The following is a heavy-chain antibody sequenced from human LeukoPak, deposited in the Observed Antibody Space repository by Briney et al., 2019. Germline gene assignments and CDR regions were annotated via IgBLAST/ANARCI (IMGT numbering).Heavy chain of an antibody. V-gene: IGHV3-30*04. CDR2: ISYDGSNK. CDR1: GFTFSSYA. CDR3: ARDGRVYSSSWWHDY. D-gene: IGHD6-13*01. Sequence: GGSLRLSCAASGFTFSSYAMHWVRQAPGKGLEWVAVISYDGSNKYYADSVKGRFTISRDNSKNTLYLQMNSLRAEDTAVYYCARDGRVYSSSWWHDYWGQGTLVTVSS. J-gene: IGHJ4*02.